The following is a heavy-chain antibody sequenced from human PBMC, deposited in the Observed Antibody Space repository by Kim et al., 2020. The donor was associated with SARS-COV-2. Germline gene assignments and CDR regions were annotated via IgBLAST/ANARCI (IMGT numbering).Heavy chain of an antibody. V-gene: IGHV4-34*01. CDR2: INHSGST. Sequence: SETLSLTCAVYGGSFSGYYWSWIRQPPGKGLEWIGEINHSGSTNYNPSLKSRVTISVDTSKNQFSLKLSSVTAADTAVYYCARGGIGGLRPYYYYYGMDVWGQGTTVTVSS. CDR1: GGSFSGYY. CDR3: ARGGIGGLRPYYYYYGMDV. J-gene: IGHJ6*02. D-gene: IGHD3-16*01.